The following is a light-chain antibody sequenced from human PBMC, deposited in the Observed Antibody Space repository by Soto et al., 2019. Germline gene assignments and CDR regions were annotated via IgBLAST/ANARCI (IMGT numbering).Light chain of an antibody. J-gene: IGKJ1*01. Sequence: DIVLTQSPATLSLSPGKRATLSCRASQSVSSYLAWYQQKPGQAPRLLIYDAPNRATGIPARFSGSGSGTDFTLTISSLEPEDFAVYYCQQRSNWPRTFGQGTEVAIK. CDR3: QQRSNWPRT. V-gene: IGKV3-11*01. CDR1: QSVSSY. CDR2: DAP.